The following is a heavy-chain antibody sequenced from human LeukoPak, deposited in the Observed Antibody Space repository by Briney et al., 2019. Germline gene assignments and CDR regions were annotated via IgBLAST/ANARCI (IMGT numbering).Heavy chain of an antibody. Sequence: GASVKVSCKASGYTFTDYYMHWVRQAPGQGLEWMGWVNPNSGGTNYAQKLQGRVTMTRDTSINTAYMELGRLRSDDTAVYYCTRDLCRGCSGESRNWFDPWGQGTLVTVSS. CDR2: VNPNSGGT. V-gene: IGHV1-2*02. CDR1: GYTFTDYY. J-gene: IGHJ5*02. D-gene: IGHD3-10*02. CDR3: TRDLCRGCSGESRNWFDP.